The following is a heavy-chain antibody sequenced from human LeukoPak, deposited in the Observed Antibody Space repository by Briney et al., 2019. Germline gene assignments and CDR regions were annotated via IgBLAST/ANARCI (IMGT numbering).Heavy chain of an antibody. CDR2: INHSGST. CDR3: ARSGPPNWNYNYYYYYMDV. Sequence: SETLSLTCAVYGGSFSGYYWSWIRQPPGKGLEWIGEINHSGSTNYNPSLKSRVTISVDTSKNQFSLKLSSVTAADTAVYYCARSGPPNWNYNYYYYYMDVWGKGTTVTVSS. CDR1: GGSFSGYY. D-gene: IGHD1-7*01. J-gene: IGHJ6*03. V-gene: IGHV4-34*01.